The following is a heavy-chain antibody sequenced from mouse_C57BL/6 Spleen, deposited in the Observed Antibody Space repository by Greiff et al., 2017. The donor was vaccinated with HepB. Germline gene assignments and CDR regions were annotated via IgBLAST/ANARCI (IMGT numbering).Heavy chain of an antibody. CDR2: IDPSDSYT. V-gene: IGHV1-69*01. D-gene: IGHD2-4*01. CDR3: ARRENYDYDWYFDV. J-gene: IGHJ1*03. CDR1: GYTFTSYW. Sequence: VQLQQSGAELVIPGASVKLSCKASGYTFTSYWMHWVKQRPGQGLEWIGEIDPSDSYTNYNQKFKGKSTLTVDKSSSTAYMQLSSLTSEDSAVYYCARRENYDYDWYFDVWGTGTTVTVSS.